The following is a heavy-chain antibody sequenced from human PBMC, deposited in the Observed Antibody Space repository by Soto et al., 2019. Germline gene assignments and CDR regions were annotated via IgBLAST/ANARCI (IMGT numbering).Heavy chain of an antibody. CDR2: IYYSGST. CDR3: ARDDGERVDIVATKTLDV. V-gene: IGHV4-39*02. CDR1: GGSISSSSYY. Sequence: SETLSLTCTVSGGSISSSSYYWGWIRQPPGKGLEWIGSIYYSGSTYYNPSLKSRVTISVDTSKNQFSLKLSSVTAADTAVYYCARDDGERVDIVATKTLDVWGKGTTVTVSS. J-gene: IGHJ6*04. D-gene: IGHD5-12*01.